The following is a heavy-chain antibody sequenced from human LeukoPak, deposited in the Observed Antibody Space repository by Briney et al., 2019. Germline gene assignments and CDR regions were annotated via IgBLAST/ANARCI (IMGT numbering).Heavy chain of an antibody. CDR2: ISAYNGNT. CDR1: GYTFTSYG. CDR3: ARGVAVAGSGRGYYMDV. J-gene: IGHJ6*03. Sequence: ASVKLSCKASGYTFTSYGISWVRQAPGQGLEWMGGISAYNGNTNYAQKLQGRVTMTTDTSTSTAYKELRSLRSDDAAVYYCARGVAVAGSGRGYYMDVWGKGTTVSVFS. V-gene: IGHV1-18*01. D-gene: IGHD6-19*01.